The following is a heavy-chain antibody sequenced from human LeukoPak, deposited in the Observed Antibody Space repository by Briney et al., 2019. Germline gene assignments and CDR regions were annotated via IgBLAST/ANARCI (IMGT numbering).Heavy chain of an antibody. V-gene: IGHV3-15*07. J-gene: IGHJ3*02. CDR3: ATSPKWTAFEI. Sequence: GGSLRLSCAASGFTFNIAWMHWVRQAPGKGLEWVGRIKSKIDGGTTVYAAPVTGRFTISRDDSKNTVSLQMNSLKTEDTAVYYWATSPKWTAFEIWGQGTIITVSS. CDR1: GFTFNIAW. D-gene: IGHD1-26*01. CDR2: IKSKIDGGTT.